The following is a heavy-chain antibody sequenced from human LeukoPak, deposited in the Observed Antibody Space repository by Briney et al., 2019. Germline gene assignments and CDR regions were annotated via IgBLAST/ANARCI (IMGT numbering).Heavy chain of an antibody. CDR1: GCTFTGYY. CDR3: ARDSLRIQSGTTP. CDR2: ISAYNGNT. Sequence: ASVKVSCKASGCTFTGYYMHWVRQAPGQGLEWMGWISAYNGNTNYAQKLQGRVTMTTDTSTSTAYMELRSLRSDDTALYYCARDSLRIQSGTTPWGQGTLVTVSS. J-gene: IGHJ5*02. V-gene: IGHV1-18*04. D-gene: IGHD1-1*01.